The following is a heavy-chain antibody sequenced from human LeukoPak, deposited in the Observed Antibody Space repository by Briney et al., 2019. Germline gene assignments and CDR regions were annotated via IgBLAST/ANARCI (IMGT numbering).Heavy chain of an antibody. V-gene: IGHV4-4*02. Sequence: SETLSLTCAVSGDSISNSNWWSWVRQPPGKGLEWIGYIYYSGSTNYKPSLKSRVTISVDTSKNQFSLKLSSVTAADTAVYYCARGGYYGSGNDFRFDPWGQGTLVTVSS. CDR1: GDSISNSNW. D-gene: IGHD3-10*01. CDR2: IYYSGST. J-gene: IGHJ5*02. CDR3: ARGGYYGSGNDFRFDP.